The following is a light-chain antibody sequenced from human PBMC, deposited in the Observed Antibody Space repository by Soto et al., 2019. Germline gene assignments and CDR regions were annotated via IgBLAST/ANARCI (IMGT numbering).Light chain of an antibody. CDR1: QSSSNC. CDR3: QQYSDNWT. V-gene: IGKV1-5*03. CDR2: KAS. J-gene: IGKJ1*01. Sequence: DIQMTQSPSTLSASVGDRVTITCRASQSSSNCLAWYQQKPGPAPNLLIYKASTLQSGVPSRFSGSGSGTEFALTISSLQPDDSATSYCQQYSDNWTFGQGTKVE.